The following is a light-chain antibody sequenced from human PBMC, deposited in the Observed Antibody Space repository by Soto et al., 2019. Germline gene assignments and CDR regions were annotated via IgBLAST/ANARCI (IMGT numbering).Light chain of an antibody. V-gene: IGKV1-5*01. CDR2: DAS. CDR3: QQYNSYPFT. Sequence: DIQMTQSPSTLSASVGDRVTITCRASQSISSWLAWYQQKPGKAPKLLIYDASSLESGVLSRFSGSGSGTEFTLTISSLQPNDFVTYFCQQYNSYPFTFGPGSKVDIK. CDR1: QSISSW. J-gene: IGKJ3*01.